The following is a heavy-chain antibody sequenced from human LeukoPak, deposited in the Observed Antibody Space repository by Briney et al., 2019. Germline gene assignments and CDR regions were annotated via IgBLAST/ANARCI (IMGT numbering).Heavy chain of an antibody. V-gene: IGHV4-31*03. CDR1: GGSISSGGYY. J-gene: IGHJ4*02. CDR3: ARVRGRFLEWLPHSYYFDY. CDR2: IYYSGST. D-gene: IGHD3-3*01. Sequence: SETLSLTCTVSGGSISSGGYYWSWIRQHPGKGLEWIGYIYYSGSTYYNPSLKSRVTISVDTPKNQFSLKLSSVTAADTAVYYCARVRGRFLEWLPHSYYFDYWGQGTLVTVSS.